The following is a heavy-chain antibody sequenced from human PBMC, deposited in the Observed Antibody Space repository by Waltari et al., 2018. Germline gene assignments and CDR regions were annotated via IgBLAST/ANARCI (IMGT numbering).Heavy chain of an antibody. D-gene: IGHD5-18*01. V-gene: IGHV4-34*01. J-gene: IGHJ4*02. CDR3: ARERGYSYGYGRYYFDY. CDR1: GGSFSGYY. CDR2: INHSGSN. Sequence: QVQLQQWGAGLLKPSETLSLTCAVYGGSFSGYYWSWIRQPPGKGLEWIGEINHSGSNNFNPSLKSRVTISVDTSKNQFSLKLSSVTAADTAVYYCARERGYSYGYGRYYFDYWGQGTLVTVSS.